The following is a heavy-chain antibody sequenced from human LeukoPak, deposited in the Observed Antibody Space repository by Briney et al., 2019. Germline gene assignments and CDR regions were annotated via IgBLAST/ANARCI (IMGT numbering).Heavy chain of an antibody. Sequence: GRSLRLSCAASGFTFDDYAMHWVRHAPGKGLEWVSGISWNGGSIGYADSVKGRFTISRDNAKNSLYLQMNSLRAEDTALYYCAKKGMGYWGQGTLVTVSS. CDR2: ISWNGGSI. CDR3: AKKGMGY. V-gene: IGHV3-9*01. J-gene: IGHJ4*02. CDR1: GFTFDDYA.